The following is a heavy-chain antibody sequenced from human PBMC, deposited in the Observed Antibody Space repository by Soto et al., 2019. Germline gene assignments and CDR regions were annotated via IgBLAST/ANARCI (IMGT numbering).Heavy chain of an antibody. Sequence: QVQLQESGPGLVKPSQTLSLTCTVSGGSISSGGYYWSWIRQHPGKGLEWIGYIYYSGSTYYNPSLKSRVTISVDTSKNQFSLKLSSVTAADTAVYYCARAFTAAGTGQDAFDIWGQGTMFTVSS. J-gene: IGHJ3*02. D-gene: IGHD6-13*01. V-gene: IGHV4-31*03. CDR3: ARAFTAAGTGQDAFDI. CDR2: IYYSGST. CDR1: GGSISSGGYY.